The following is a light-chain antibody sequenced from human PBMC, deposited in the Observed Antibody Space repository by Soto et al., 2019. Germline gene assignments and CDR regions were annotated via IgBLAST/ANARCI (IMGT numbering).Light chain of an antibody. Sequence: QSVLTQSPSASGTPGQRVTLSCSGGSSNIGSNYVYWYQQLPGTAPKLLIYRNNQRPSGVPDRFSGSKSDTSGSLAISGLRSEDEADYYCAAWYDSLSGVVFGGGTKLTVL. V-gene: IGLV1-47*01. J-gene: IGLJ2*01. CDR2: RNN. CDR3: AAWYDSLSGVV. CDR1: SSNIGSNY.